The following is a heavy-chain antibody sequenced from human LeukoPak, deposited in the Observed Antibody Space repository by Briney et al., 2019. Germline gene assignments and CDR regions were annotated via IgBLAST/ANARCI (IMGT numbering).Heavy chain of an antibody. CDR2: ISAGGGST. CDR3: ARTLRGGDWYFDY. J-gene: IGHJ4*02. Sequence: GGSLRLSCAASGFTFSSYAMRWVRQTPEKGLEWVSTISAGGGSTYYADSVKGLFSISRDNSKHTLYLQMNSLRADDTALYHCARTLRGGDWYFDYWGQGTLVTVSS. D-gene: IGHD2-21*02. CDR1: GFTFSSYA. V-gene: IGHV3-23*01.